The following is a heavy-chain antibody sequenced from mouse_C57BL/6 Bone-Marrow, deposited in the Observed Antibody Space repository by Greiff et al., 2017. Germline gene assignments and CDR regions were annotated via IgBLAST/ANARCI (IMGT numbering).Heavy chain of an antibody. Sequence: EVKLVESGAELVKPGASVKLSCTASGFNFKDYYMHWVKQRTEQGLEWIGRLDPGDGETKYAPKFQGKATITADTSSNTAYLQLSSLTSGDTAVYYCASGNSPWYFGVWGTGTTGTVSS. CDR1: GFNFKDYY. V-gene: IGHV14-2*01. CDR3: ASGNSPWYFGV. D-gene: IGHD4-1*01. J-gene: IGHJ1*03. CDR2: LDPGDGET.